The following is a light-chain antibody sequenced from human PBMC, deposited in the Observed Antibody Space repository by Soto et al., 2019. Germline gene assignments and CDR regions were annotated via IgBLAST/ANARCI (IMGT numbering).Light chain of an antibody. CDR1: QSVSSK. V-gene: IGKV3-15*01. J-gene: IGKJ4*01. CDR2: GAS. Sequence: EIVMTQSPATLSVSPGETATLSCGASQSVSSKIAWYQQKPGQAPRLLIYGASTRDTGITATFSGSGSGTEFTLTISSLQSEDFGIYFCQQYDKWPLTFGGGTKVEIK. CDR3: QQYDKWPLT.